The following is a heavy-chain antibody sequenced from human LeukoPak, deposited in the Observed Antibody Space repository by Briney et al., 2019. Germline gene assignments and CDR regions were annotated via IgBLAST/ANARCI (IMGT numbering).Heavy chain of an antibody. D-gene: IGHD3-3*01. CDR1: GFTFSSYS. CDR2: ISSSSSYI. J-gene: IGHJ4*02. Sequence: GGSLRLSCAASGFTFSSYSMNWVRQAPGKGLEWVSSISSSSSYIYYADSVKDRFTIPRDNAKNSLYLQMNSLRAEDTAVYYCARVGVVKRGTFDYWGQGTLVTVSS. CDR3: ARVGVVKRGTFDY. V-gene: IGHV3-21*01.